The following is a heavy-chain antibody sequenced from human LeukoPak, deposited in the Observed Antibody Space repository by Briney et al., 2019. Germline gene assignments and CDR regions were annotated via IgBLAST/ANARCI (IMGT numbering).Heavy chain of an antibody. CDR1: GFTFSSYG. V-gene: IGHV3-33*01. D-gene: IGHD5-18*01. J-gene: IGHJ4*02. CDR2: IWYDGSNK. CDR3: ARAHESYGYDLVDY. Sequence: AGGSPRLSCAASGFTFSSYGMHWVRQAPGKGLEWVAVIWYDGSNKYYADSVKGRFTISRDNSKNTLYLQMNSLRAEDTAVYSCARAHESYGYDLVDYWGQGTLVPVSS.